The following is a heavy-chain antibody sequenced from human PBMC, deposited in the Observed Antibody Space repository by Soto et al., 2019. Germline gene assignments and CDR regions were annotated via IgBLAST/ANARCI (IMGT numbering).Heavy chain of an antibody. CDR3: TNNFE. J-gene: IGHJ4*02. Sequence: DVQVVQSGGGLVQPGGSLKLSCAGSGFAFNDSAMHWVRQASGKGLEWVARVRSKSNNYATVYPASVKGRFIVSRDDSMGTTSLQMNSLKPEDTAIYYCTNNFEWGQGVLVTVS. CDR2: VRSKSNNYAT. CDR1: GFAFNDSA. V-gene: IGHV3-73*01. D-gene: IGHD2-15*01.